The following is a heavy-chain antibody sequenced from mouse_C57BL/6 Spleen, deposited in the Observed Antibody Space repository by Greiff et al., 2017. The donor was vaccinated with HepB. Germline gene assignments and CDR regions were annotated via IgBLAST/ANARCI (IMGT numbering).Heavy chain of an antibody. V-gene: IGHV3-6*01. Sequence: EVKLVESGPGLVKPSQSLSLTCSVTGYSITSGYYWNWIRQFPGNKLEWMGYISYDGSNNYNPSLKNRISITRDTSKNQFFLKLNSVTTEDTATYYCAREGGSYWGQGTLVTVSA. J-gene: IGHJ3*01. CDR3: AREGGSY. CDR2: ISYDGSN. CDR1: GYSITSGYY. D-gene: IGHD1-2*01.